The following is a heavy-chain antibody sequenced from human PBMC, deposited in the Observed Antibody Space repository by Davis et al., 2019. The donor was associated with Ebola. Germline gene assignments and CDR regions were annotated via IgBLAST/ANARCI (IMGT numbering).Heavy chain of an antibody. CDR1: GGTFSSYA. J-gene: IGHJ4*02. Sequence: SVKVSCKASGGTFSSYAISWVRQAPGQGLEWMGGIIPIFGTANYAQKFQGRVTITADKSTSTAYMELSSLRSEDTAVYYCARGRGTTVTTGVFDYWGQGTLVTVSS. D-gene: IGHD4-11*01. CDR3: ARGRGTTVTTGVFDY. V-gene: IGHV1-69*06. CDR2: IIPIFGTA.